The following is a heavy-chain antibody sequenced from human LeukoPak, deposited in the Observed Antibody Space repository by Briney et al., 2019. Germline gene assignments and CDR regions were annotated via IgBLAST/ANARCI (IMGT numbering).Heavy chain of an antibody. V-gene: IGHV4-39*07. D-gene: IGHD3-22*01. CDR1: GGSISSSSYY. CDR2: IYHSGST. J-gene: IGHJ4*02. CDR3: ARIYYDSSGYYYYFDY. Sequence: PSETLSLTCTVSGGSISSSSYYWGWIRQPPGKGLEWIGSIYHSGSTYYNPSLKSRVTISVDTSKNQFSLKLSSVTAADTAVYYCARIYYDSSGYYYYFDYWGQGTLVTVSS.